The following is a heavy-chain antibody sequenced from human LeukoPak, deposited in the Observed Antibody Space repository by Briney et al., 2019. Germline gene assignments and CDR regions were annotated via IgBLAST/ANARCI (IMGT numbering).Heavy chain of an antibody. V-gene: IGHV1-8*01. CDR3: ARGPPNWGYDY. Sequence: ASVKVSSKASGYTFTSYDFNWVRQAPGQRPEWMGWMSPNSGDTGYAQKFQDRVTMTRNTSISTAYMELSSLRSDDTAVYYCARGPPNWGYDYWGQGTLVTVSS. CDR1: GYTFTSYD. J-gene: IGHJ4*02. CDR2: MSPNSGDT. D-gene: IGHD7-27*01.